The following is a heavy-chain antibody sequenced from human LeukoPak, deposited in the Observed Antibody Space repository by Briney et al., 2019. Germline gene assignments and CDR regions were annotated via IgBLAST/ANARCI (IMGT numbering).Heavy chain of an antibody. Sequence: GGSLRLSCAASGFTFSSFEMSWVRQAPGKGLEWVSYISSSGSTIYYADSVKGRFTISRDNAKNSLYLQMNSLRAEDTAVYYCAELGITMIGGVWGKGTTVTISS. CDR2: ISSSGSTI. V-gene: IGHV3-48*03. CDR1: GFTFSSFE. CDR3: AELGITMIGGV. D-gene: IGHD3-10*02. J-gene: IGHJ6*04.